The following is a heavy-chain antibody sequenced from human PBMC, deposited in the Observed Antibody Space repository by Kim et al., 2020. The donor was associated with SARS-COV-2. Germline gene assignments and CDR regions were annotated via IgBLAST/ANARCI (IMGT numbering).Heavy chain of an antibody. CDR3: ARAPRTAAGTHDY. D-gene: IGHD6-13*01. Sequence: DYAFSVKSRITINADTSKNQFSLHLNSVTPEDTAVYYCARAPRTAAGTHDYWGQGTLVTVSS. V-gene: IGHV6-1*01. J-gene: IGHJ4*02.